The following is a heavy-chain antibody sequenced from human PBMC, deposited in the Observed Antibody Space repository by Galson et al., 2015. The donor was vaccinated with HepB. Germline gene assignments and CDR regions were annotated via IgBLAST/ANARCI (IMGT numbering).Heavy chain of an antibody. CDR1: GFTFSSYA. Sequence: SLRLSCAASGFTFSSYAMSWVRQAPGKGLEWVSTVNGGGIYTYYADSVKDRFTISRDNSKKTLYLQMDSLRAEDTAIYYCAKDMALYSYRSFGSEVALDIWGQGTMVTVSS. D-gene: IGHD3-22*01. CDR3: AKDMALYSYRSFGSEVALDI. J-gene: IGHJ3*02. CDR2: VNGGGIYT. V-gene: IGHV3-23*01.